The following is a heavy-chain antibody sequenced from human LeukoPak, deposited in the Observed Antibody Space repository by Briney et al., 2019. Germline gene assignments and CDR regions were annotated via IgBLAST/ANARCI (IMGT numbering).Heavy chain of an antibody. CDR2: INHSGST. D-gene: IGHD5-24*01. CDR3: ARHPRDAYNYFDH. CDR1: GGSFSGYY. V-gene: IGHV4-34*01. J-gene: IGHJ4*02. Sequence: SETLSLTCAVYGGSFSGYYWSWIRQPPGKGLEWIGEINHSGSTNYNPSLKSRVTISVDTSNNQFSLKLSSVTAADTAVYYCARHPRDAYNYFDHWGQGTLVTVSS.